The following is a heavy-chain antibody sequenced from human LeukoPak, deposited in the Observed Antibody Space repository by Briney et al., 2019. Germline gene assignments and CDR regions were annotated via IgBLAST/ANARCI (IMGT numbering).Heavy chain of an antibody. CDR2: ITHSGSS. CDR3: ARYRSSGYVGQ. Sequence: PSEILSLTCAVYGGSFSDYYWGWIPQPPGKGLEWIGEITHSGSSDYNPSLKSRVTISVDTSKNQFSLKLRSVTAADTAVYYCARYRSSGYVGQWGQGTLVTVSP. D-gene: IGHD3-22*01. CDR1: GGSFSDYY. V-gene: IGHV4-34*01. J-gene: IGHJ4*02.